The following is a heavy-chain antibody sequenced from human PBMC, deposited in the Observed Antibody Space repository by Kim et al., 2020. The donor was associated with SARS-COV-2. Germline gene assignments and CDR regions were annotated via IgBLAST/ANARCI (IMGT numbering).Heavy chain of an antibody. J-gene: IGHJ4*02. D-gene: IGHD6-6*01. V-gene: IGHV3-33*06. CDR2: IWYDGSNK. CDR3: AKDIGEYSSSPIDY. Sequence: GGSLRLSCAASGFTFSSYAMHWVRQAPGKGLEWVAVIWYDGSNKYYADSVKGRFTISRDNSKNTLYLQMNSLRAEDTAVYYCAKDIGEYSSSPIDYWGQGTLVTVSS. CDR1: GFTFSSYA.